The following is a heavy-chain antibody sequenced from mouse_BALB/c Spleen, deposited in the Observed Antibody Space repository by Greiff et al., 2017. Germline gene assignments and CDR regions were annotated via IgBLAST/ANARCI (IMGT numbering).Heavy chain of an antibody. J-gene: IGHJ4*01. V-gene: IGHV5-12-2*01. CDR2: ISNGGGST. CDR3: ASHYYGSSYGYYYAMDY. CDR1: GFTFSSYT. D-gene: IGHD1-1*01. Sequence: EVKLMESGGGLVQPGGSLKLSCAASGFTFSSYTMSWVRQTPEKRLEWVAYISNGGGSTYYPDTVKGRFTISRDNAKNTLYLQMSSLKSEDTAMYYCASHYYGSSYGYYYAMDYWGQGTSVTVSS.